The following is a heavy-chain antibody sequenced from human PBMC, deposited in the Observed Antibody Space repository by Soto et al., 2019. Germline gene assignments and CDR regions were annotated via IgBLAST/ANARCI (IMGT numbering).Heavy chain of an antibody. D-gene: IGHD6-19*01. CDR3: ARDLSGSSGWYDTLYYYYYGMDV. V-gene: IGHV1-46*01. CDR2: INPSGGST. CDR1: GYTFTSYY. Sequence: ASLKVSCKASGYTFTSYYMHWVLQAPGQGLEWMGIINPSGGSTSYAQKFQGRVTMTRDTSTSTVYMELSSLRSEDTAVYYCARDLSGSSGWYDTLYYYYYGMDVWGQGTTVTVSS. J-gene: IGHJ6*02.